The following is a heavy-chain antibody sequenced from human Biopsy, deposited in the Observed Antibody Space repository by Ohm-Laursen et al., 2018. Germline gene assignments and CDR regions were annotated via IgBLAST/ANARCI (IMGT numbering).Heavy chain of an antibody. Sequence: TLSLTCTVSGGSFTGHYWTWIRQPPGKGLEWIGHISHTGYTSYKSSLKSRITISLDTSRKHFSLRLTSLAAADTAVYYCARAGRYCSGGGCYSWFDSWGQGTLVTVSS. V-gene: IGHV4-59*11. CDR2: ISHTGYT. J-gene: IGHJ5*01. CDR3: ARAGRYCSGGGCYSWFDS. CDR1: GGSFTGHY. D-gene: IGHD2-15*01.